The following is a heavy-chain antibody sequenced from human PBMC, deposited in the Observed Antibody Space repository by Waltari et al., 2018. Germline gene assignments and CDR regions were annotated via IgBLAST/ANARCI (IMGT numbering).Heavy chain of an antibody. Sequence: QVQLQQWGAGLLKPSETLSLTCAVYGGSFSGYYWSWIRQPPGKGLEWIGEINHSGSTNYNPSLKSRVTISVDTSKNQFSLKLSSVTAADTAVYYCARVNVNEYYYYGMDVWGQGTTVTVSS. J-gene: IGHJ6*02. CDR2: INHSGST. D-gene: IGHD1-1*01. CDR3: ARVNVNEYYYYGMDV. V-gene: IGHV4-34*01. CDR1: GGSFSGYY.